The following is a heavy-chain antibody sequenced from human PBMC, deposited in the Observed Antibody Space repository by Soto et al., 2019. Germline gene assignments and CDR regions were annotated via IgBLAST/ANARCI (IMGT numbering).Heavy chain of an antibody. D-gene: IGHD1-26*01. Sequence: QLQLVQSGAEVREPGSSVKVSCKASGGTFSSYTVIWVRQAPGQGLEWMGGITPTLNIAKYAEKFQGRVTITADESTSTVNMHLSSLRSEDTAVYFCARGYYSGSNPSSFDSGAREPWSPSPQ. CDR3: ARGYYSGSNPSSFDS. J-gene: IGHJ4*02. CDR1: GGTFSSYT. V-gene: IGHV1-69*01. CDR2: ITPTLNIA.